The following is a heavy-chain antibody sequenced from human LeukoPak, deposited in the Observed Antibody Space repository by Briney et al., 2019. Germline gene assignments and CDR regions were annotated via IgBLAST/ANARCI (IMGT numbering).Heavy chain of an antibody. V-gene: IGHV3-7*03. CDR3: ARDQYDTWSRRGNFDS. J-gene: IGHJ4*02. CDR1: GFTFSSYW. D-gene: IGHD3-3*01. CDR2: IKQDGSEK. Sequence: GGSLRLSCAASGFTFSSYWMSWVRQAPGKGLEWVANIKQDGSEKYYVDSVKGRFTISRDNTKNSLYLQMNSLRVEDTAVFYCARDQYDTWSRRGNFDSWGQGTLVIVSS.